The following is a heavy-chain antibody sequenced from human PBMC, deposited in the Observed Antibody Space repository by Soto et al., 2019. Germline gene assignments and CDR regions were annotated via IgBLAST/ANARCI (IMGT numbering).Heavy chain of an antibody. CDR2: ISGSGGST. J-gene: IGHJ6*02. D-gene: IGHD3-3*01. CDR3: AEEQQRVQEVGFWSGYYVGYGMDV. CDR1: GFTFSSYA. V-gene: IGHV3-23*01. Sequence: PGGSLRLSCAASGFTFSSYAMSWVRQAPGKGLEWVSAISGSGGSTYYADSVKGRFTISRDNSKNTLYLQMNSLRAEDTALYYCAEEQQRVQEVGFWSGYYVGYGMDVWGQGTTVTVSS.